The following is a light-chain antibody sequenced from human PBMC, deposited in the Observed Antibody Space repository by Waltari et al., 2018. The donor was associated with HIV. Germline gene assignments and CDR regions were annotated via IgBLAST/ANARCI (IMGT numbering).Light chain of an antibody. V-gene: IGKV1-12*01. CDR2: ASS. J-gene: IGKJ1*01. CDR1: QAISSW. CDR3: QQADGLPWT. Sequence: DIQMTQSPFFVSASVGDRVTITCRASQAISSWLTWYQQRPGAAPKLLIYASSTLQSGVPTRFSGGRSGANFTLTISSLQPEDFATDVCQQADGLPWTFGQGTKVEMK.